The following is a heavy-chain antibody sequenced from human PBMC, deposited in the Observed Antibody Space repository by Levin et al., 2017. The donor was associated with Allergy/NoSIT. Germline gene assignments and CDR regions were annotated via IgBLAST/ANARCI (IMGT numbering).Heavy chain of an antibody. CDR3: ARLTTVITGRCFDN. D-gene: IGHD4-17*01. Sequence: PSETLSLTCAVSGSSFSDYFWTWVRQAPGKGLVWIGEINASGDTTYNPSLRGRVTMSVVRSRKEFSLSLPSATAADTAVYYCARLTTVITGRCFDNWGQGTLVTVSS. J-gene: IGHJ4*02. V-gene: IGHV4-34*01. CDR1: GSSFSDYF. CDR2: INASGDT.